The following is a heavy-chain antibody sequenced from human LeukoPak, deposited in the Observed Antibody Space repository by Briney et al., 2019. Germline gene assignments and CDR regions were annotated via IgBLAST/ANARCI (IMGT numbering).Heavy chain of an antibody. V-gene: IGHV1-2*02. Sequence: AATVKVSCKASGYTLTGYYMHWVRQAPGQGLGWMGWINSNSGGKNYTQTFQGRVTMTRDTSNSTAYMELSRLRSDDTAVYYCARLYYGSGSPFDYWGQGTLVT. CDR3: ARLYYGSGSPFDY. D-gene: IGHD3-10*01. CDR2: INSNSGGK. CDR1: GYTLTGYY. J-gene: IGHJ4*02.